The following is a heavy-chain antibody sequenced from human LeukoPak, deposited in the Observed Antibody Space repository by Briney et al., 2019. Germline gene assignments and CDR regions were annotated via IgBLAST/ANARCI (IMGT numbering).Heavy chain of an antibody. Sequence: GGSLRLSCAASGFTFSSCEMNWVRQAPGKGLEWVSYISTSDSTIYYADSVKGRFTISRDNAKNSLYLQMHSLRAEDTAVYYCARVGYDFWSGYYGYYYGMDVWGQGTTVTVSS. CDR3: ARVGYDFWSGYYGYYYGMDV. J-gene: IGHJ6*02. V-gene: IGHV3-48*03. D-gene: IGHD3-3*01. CDR2: ISTSDSTI. CDR1: GFTFSSCE.